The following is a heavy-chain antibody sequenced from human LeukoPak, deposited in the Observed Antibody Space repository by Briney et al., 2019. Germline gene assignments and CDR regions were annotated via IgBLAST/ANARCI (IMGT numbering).Heavy chain of an antibody. V-gene: IGHV1-18*01. Sequence: ASVKLSCKASGYTFTSYGMSWVRQAPGQGLEWMGWISGYNGNTNYAQKLQGRVRMTTDTSTSTVYMELRSLRSDDTAVYYCAREGLWFGDPEDYMDVWGKGTTVTVSS. CDR3: AREGLWFGDPEDYMDV. D-gene: IGHD3-10*01. CDR1: GYTFTSYG. J-gene: IGHJ6*03. CDR2: ISGYNGNT.